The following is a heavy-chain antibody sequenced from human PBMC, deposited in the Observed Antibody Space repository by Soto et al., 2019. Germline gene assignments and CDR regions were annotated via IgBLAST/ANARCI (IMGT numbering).Heavy chain of an antibody. V-gene: IGHV3-15*01. CDR3: TTAPPDYYGSGSYLRYFDY. CDR2: IKSKTDGGTT. J-gene: IGHJ4*02. D-gene: IGHD3-10*01. Sequence: GGSLRLSCAASGFTFSNAWMSWVRQAPGKGLEWVGRIKSKTDGGTTDYAAPVKGRFTISRDDSKNTLYLQMNSLKTEDTAVYYCTTAPPDYYGSGSYLRYFDYWGQGTLVTVSS. CDR1: GFTFSNAW.